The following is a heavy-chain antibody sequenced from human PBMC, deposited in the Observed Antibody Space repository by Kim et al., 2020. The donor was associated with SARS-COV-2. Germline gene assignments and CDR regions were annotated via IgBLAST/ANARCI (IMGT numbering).Heavy chain of an antibody. CDR2: IYYSGST. CDR3: ARVSGTHLQLWFGELLGGGFDY. Sequence: SETLSLTCTVSGGSISSGGYYWSWIRQHPGKGLEWIGYIYYSGSTYYNPSLKSRVTISVDTSKNQFSLKLSSVTAADTAVYYCARVSGTHLQLWFGELLGGGFDYWGQGTLVTVSS. J-gene: IGHJ4*02. D-gene: IGHD3-10*01. CDR1: GGSISSGGYY. V-gene: IGHV4-31*03.